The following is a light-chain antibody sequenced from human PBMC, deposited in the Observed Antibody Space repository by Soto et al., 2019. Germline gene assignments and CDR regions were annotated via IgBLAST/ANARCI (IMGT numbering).Light chain of an antibody. CDR2: EVS. J-gene: IGLJ1*01. Sequence: VLTQPPSVSGSPGQSVTISCTGTSSDVGSYNRVSWYQQPPGTAPKLMIYEVSNRPSGVPDRFSGSKSGNTASLTISGLQAEDEADYYCSSYPSSTTPCVFGTGTKVTVL. V-gene: IGLV2-18*02. CDR1: SSDVGSYNR. CDR3: SSYPSSTTPCV.